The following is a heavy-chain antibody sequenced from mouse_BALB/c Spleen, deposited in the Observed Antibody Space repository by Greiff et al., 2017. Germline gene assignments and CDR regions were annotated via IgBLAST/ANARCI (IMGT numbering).Heavy chain of an antibody. CDR1: GYSITSDYA. J-gene: IGHJ1*01. CDR3: AREIGGWYFDV. D-gene: IGHD3-1*01. Sequence: EVQLVESGPGLVKPSQSLSLTCTVTGYSITSDYAWNWIRQFPGNKLEWMGYISYSGSTSYNPSLKSRISITRDTSKNQFFLQLNSVTTEDTATYYCAREIGGWYFDVWGAGTTVTVSS. V-gene: IGHV3-2*02. CDR2: ISYSGST.